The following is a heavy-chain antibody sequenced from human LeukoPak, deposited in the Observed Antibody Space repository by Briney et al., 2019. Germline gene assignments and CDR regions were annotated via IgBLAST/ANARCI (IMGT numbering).Heavy chain of an antibody. CDR1: GYTFTGYY. V-gene: IGHV1-2*06. CDR3: ARVGAPLLRYFDWLSNFDW. J-gene: IGHJ4*02. D-gene: IGHD3-9*01. Sequence: ASVKVSCKASGYTFTGYYMHWVRQAPGQGLEWMGRVNPNSGGTNYTQKFQGRVTMTRDTSISTAYMGLSRLKSDDTAVYYCARVGAPLLRYFDWLSNFDWWGQGTLVTVSS. CDR2: VNPNSGGT.